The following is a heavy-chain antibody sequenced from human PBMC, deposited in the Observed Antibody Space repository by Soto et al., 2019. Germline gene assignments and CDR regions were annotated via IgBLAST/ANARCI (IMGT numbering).Heavy chain of an antibody. V-gene: IGHV3-30*18. CDR2: ISYDGSNK. CDR3: AKAFIFGELLSVFIDY. Sequence: GGSLRLSCAASGFTFISYGMHWVRQAPCKGLEWVAVISYDGSNKYYADSVKGRFTISRDNSKNTLYLQMNSLRAEDTAVYYCAKAFIFGELLSVFIDYWGQGTLVTVSS. J-gene: IGHJ4*02. D-gene: IGHD3-10*01. CDR1: GFTFISYG.